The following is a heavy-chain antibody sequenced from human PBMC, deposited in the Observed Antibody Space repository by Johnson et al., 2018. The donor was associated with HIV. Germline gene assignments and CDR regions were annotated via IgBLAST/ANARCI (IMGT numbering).Heavy chain of an antibody. V-gene: IGHV3-7*02. CDR2: IKQDGSEK. Sequence: EQLVESGGGLVQPGGSLRLSCAASGFTFNSYWMSWVRQAPGKGLEWVANIKQDGSEKYYVDSVKGRFTISRDNAKNSLYLQMNSLRAEDTAVYYCARAFRGPWGQGTMVTVSS. CDR1: GFTFNSYW. CDR3: ARAFRGP. J-gene: IGHJ3*01.